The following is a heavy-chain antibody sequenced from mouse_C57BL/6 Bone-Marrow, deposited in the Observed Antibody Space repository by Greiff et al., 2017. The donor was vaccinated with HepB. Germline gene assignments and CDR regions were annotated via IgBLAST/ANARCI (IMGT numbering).Heavy chain of an antibody. J-gene: IGHJ2*01. D-gene: IGHD1-1*01. CDR3: ARTSGYYYGSSFDY. CDR1: GFTFSSYG. V-gene: IGHV5-6*01. Sequence: EGKLMESGGDLVKPGGSLKLSCAASGFTFSSYGMSWVRQTPDKRLEWVATISSGGSYTYYPDSVKGRFTISRDNAKNTLYLQMSSLKSEDTAMYYCARTSGYYYGSSFDYWGQGTTLTVSS. CDR2: ISSGGSYT.